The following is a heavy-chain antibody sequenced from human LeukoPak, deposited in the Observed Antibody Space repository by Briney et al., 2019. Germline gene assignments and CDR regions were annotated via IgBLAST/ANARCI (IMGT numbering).Heavy chain of an antibody. CDR3: TTEWQRGTYYFDF. CDR1: GFTFSNAW. CDR2: IKSKSDGGTT. V-gene: IGHV3-15*01. J-gene: IGHJ4*02. D-gene: IGHD6-25*01. Sequence: GGSLRLSCAASGFTFSNAWMSWVRQAPGKGLEWVGRIKSKSDGGTTEYAASVKGRFTISRDDSKNTLYMQMNSLQTEDTGVYYCTTEWQRGTYYFDFWGQGTLVTVSS.